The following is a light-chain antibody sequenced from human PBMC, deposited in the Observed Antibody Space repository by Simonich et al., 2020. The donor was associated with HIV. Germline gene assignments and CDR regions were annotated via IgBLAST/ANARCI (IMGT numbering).Light chain of an antibody. CDR2: GAS. CDR1: QSVSSSD. V-gene: IGKV3-20*01. CDR3: QQYGSSPPYT. Sequence: EIVLTQSPGTLSLSPGERATLSCSANQSVSSSDLAWYHQKPGQAPRLLIYGASSRATGIPDRFSGRGSGTDFTLTISRLEPEDFAVYYCQQYGSSPPYTFGQGTKLEIK. J-gene: IGKJ2*01.